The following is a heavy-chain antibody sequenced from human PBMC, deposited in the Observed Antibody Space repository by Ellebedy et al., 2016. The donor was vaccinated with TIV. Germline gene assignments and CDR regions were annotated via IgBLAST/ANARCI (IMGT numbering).Heavy chain of an antibody. D-gene: IGHD2-15*01. CDR3: ASLGVRYCSGGSCYEASDY. J-gene: IGHJ4*02. V-gene: IGHV3-9*01. CDR1: GFTFDDYA. Sequence: SLKISCAASGFTFDDYAMHWVRQAPGKGLEWVSGISWKSDSIGYADSVKGRFTISRDNAKNSLYLQMNSLRAEDTAVYYCASLGVRYCSGGSCYEASDYWGQGTLVTVSS. CDR2: ISWKSDSI.